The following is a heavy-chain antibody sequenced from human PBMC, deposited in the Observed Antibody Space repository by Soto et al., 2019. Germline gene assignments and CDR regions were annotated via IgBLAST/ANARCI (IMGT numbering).Heavy chain of an antibody. CDR2: IYHSGST. CDR3: ARAVTYSGSYYFDY. D-gene: IGHD1-26*01. Sequence: SETLSLTCAVSGGSINSGGYSWSWIRQPPGKGLEWIGYIYHSGSTYYNPSLKSRVTISVDRSKNQFSLKLSSVTAADTAVYYCARAVTYSGSYYFDYWGQGTLVTVSS. J-gene: IGHJ4*02. V-gene: IGHV4-30-2*01. CDR1: GGSINSGGYS.